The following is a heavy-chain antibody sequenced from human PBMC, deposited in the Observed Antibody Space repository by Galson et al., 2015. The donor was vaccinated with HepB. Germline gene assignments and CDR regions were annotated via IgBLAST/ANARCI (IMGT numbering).Heavy chain of an antibody. D-gene: IGHD5-12*01. Sequence: SVKVSCKASGFTFTSSAMQWVRQARGQRLEWIGWIVVGSGNTNYAQKFQERVTITRDMSTSTAYMELSSLRSEDTAVYYCASYSGYDSLTFYYYYGMDVWGQGTTVTVSS. J-gene: IGHJ6*02. CDR3: ASYSGYDSLTFYYYYGMDV. CDR2: IVVGSGNT. V-gene: IGHV1-58*02. CDR1: GFTFTSSA.